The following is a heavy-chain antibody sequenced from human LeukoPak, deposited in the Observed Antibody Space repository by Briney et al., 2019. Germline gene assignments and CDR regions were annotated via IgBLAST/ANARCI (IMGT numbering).Heavy chain of an antibody. J-gene: IGHJ3*02. CDR3: ARDSTDQDAFDI. D-gene: IGHD2-2*01. Sequence: GTLRLSCAASGFTFSSYGMSWVRQAPGKGLEWVSAISGSGGSTYYADSVKGRFTISRDNSKNTLYLQMNSLRAEDTAVYYCARDSTDQDAFDIWGQGTMVTVSS. CDR2: ISGSGGST. V-gene: IGHV3-23*01. CDR1: GFTFSSYG.